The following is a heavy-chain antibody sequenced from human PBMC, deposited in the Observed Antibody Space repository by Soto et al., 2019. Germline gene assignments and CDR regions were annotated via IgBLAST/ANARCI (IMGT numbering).Heavy chain of an antibody. CDR3: AKAYSRPGGPFDY. V-gene: IGHV3-9*01. CDR1: GFTFDDYA. Sequence: GGSLRLSCAAPGFTFDDYAMHWVRQAPGKGLEWVSGISWNSGSIGYADSVKGRFTISRDNAKNSLYLQMNSLRAEDTALYYCAKAYSRPGGPFDYWGQGALVTVSS. J-gene: IGHJ4*02. CDR2: ISWNSGSI. D-gene: IGHD6-13*01.